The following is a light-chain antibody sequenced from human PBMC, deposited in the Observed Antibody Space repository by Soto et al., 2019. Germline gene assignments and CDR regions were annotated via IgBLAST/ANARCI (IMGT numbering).Light chain of an antibody. CDR1: QSLLHSNGYNY. CDR2: LGS. V-gene: IGKV2-28*01. Sequence: DIVMTQSPLSLPVTPGEPASISCRSSQSLLHSNGYNYLDWYLQKPGQSPQLLIYLGSHRXXXXXXRSSGSGSGPDFKMKISRVEAEDVGVYYCMQPLQSWTFGQGSKVDIK. J-gene: IGKJ1*01. CDR3: MQPLQSWT.